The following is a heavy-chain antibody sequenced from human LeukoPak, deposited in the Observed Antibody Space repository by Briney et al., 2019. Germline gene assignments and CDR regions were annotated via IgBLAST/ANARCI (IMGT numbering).Heavy chain of an antibody. D-gene: IGHD4-17*01. CDR2: IDWDDEK. CDR1: GFSLSTSGMR. Sequence: SGPALVKPTQTLTLTCTFSGFSLSTSGMRVSWIRQPPGKALEWLAGIDWDDEKFYSTSLRTRVTISKDTSKNHVVLTMTNMDPVDTATYYCARSWRTTADFDYWGQGTLVTVSS. V-gene: IGHV2-70*04. J-gene: IGHJ4*02. CDR3: ARSWRTTADFDY.